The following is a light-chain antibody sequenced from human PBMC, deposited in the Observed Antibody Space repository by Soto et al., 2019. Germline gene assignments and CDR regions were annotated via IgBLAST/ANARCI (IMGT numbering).Light chain of an antibody. CDR3: QQYCNAPFT. CDR2: GAS. J-gene: IGKJ3*01. V-gene: IGKV3-20*01. CDR1: QSVSSSY. Sequence: EIVLTQSPGTLSFSPGERATLTCRASQSVSSSYLAWFQQKPGQAPRLLIYGASSRATGIPDRFSGSGSGTDFTLTISSLEPEDFAVYYCQQYCNAPFTFGPGTKVDIK.